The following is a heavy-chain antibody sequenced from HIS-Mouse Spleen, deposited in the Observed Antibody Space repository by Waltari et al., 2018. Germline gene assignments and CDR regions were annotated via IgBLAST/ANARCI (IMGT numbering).Heavy chain of an antibody. CDR2: IYYSGST. D-gene: IGHD6-13*01. V-gene: IGHV4-39*07. CDR1: VGSISSSSYS. J-gene: IGHJ2*01. CDR3: AREIPYSSSWYDWYFDL. Sequence: QLQLQESGPGLVKPAETVSLTCTVSVGSISSSSYSWGGIRQPPGKGLEWIGSIYYSGSTYYNPSLKSRVTISVDTSKNQFSLKLSSVTAADTAVYYCAREIPYSSSWYDWYFDLWGRGTLVTVSS.